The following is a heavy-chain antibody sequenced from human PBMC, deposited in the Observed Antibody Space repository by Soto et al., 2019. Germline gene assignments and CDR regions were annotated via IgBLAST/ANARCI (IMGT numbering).Heavy chain of an antibody. CDR2: INPGSGAA. Sequence: QVQLVQSGAEVKKPGASVKISCTASGYTVTTHYMHWVRQSPGRGLEWMGAINPGSGAAKYTQTFQARVTMTRDTSTNTVYMEMSALRSEDTAVFYCARGGVVGVAGSAAFDMWGQGTMVSVSS. J-gene: IGHJ3*02. CDR3: ARGGVVGVAGSAAFDM. D-gene: IGHD3-3*01. V-gene: IGHV1-46*01. CDR1: GYTVTTHY.